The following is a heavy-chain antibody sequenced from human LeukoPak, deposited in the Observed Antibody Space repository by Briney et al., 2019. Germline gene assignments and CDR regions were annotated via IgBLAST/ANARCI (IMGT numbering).Heavy chain of an antibody. CDR3: ARDDGSGYNPNWFDP. J-gene: IGHJ5*02. CDR2: IIPIFGTA. Sequence: ASVKVSCKASGGTFSSYAISWVRQAPGQGLEWMGGIIPIFGTANYAQKFQGRVTITADESTSTAYMELSSLRSEDTAVYYCARDDGSGYNPNWFDPWGQGTLVTVSS. D-gene: IGHD3-22*01. CDR1: GGTFSSYA. V-gene: IGHV1-69*13.